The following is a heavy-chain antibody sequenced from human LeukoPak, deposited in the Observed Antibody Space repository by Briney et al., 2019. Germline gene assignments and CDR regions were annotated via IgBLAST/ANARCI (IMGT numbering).Heavy chain of an antibody. CDR1: GFTFNNYA. CDR2: IWHDGTKE. V-gene: IGHV3-33*08. Sequence: PGGSLRLSCAASGFTFNNYAMHWVRQAPGKGLEWVAVIWHDGTKEFYVDSVKGRFTISRDNSENTLFLQMYSLRVEDTAVYYCARDHHYYDSSGLRSGCIDYWGQGTLVTVSS. D-gene: IGHD3-22*01. J-gene: IGHJ4*02. CDR3: ARDHHYYDSSGLRSGCIDY.